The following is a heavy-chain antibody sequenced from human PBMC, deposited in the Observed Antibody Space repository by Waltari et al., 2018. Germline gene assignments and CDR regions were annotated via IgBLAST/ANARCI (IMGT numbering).Heavy chain of an antibody. Sequence: VQLVESGGGVVQPGRSLRLSCAASGFTFSSYSMNWGRQAPGKGLEWVSSISSSSSYIYYADSVKGRFTISRDNAKNSLYLQMNSLRAEDTAVYYCARDRGVAGTGDFQHWGQGTLVTVSS. V-gene: IGHV3-21*01. CDR2: ISSSSSYI. J-gene: IGHJ1*01. D-gene: IGHD6-19*01. CDR3: ARDRGVAGTGDFQH. CDR1: GFTFSSYS.